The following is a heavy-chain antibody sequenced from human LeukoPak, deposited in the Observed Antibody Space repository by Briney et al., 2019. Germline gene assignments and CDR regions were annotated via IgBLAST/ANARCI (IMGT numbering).Heavy chain of an antibody. Sequence: QPGGSLRLSCAASGFTFSTYSMNWVRQAPQKGLEWVSYISSSSSTKYYADSVKGRFTISRDNAKNSLYLQMNSLRAEDTAVYYCAKDRVTMVRGAIDYWGQGTLVTVSS. CDR2: ISSSSSTK. J-gene: IGHJ4*02. V-gene: IGHV3-48*04. D-gene: IGHD3-10*01. CDR1: GFTFSTYS. CDR3: AKDRVTMVRGAIDY.